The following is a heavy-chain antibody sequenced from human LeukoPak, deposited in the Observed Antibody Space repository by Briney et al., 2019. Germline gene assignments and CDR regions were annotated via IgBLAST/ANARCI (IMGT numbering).Heavy chain of an antibody. CDR2: IYSGVRT. J-gene: IGHJ5*02. Sequence: GGSLRLSCAASGFTVSSNYMSWVRQAPGKGLEWVSVIYSGVRTYYADSVKGRFTISIDNSKNTLYLQMNSLRAEDTAVYYCARRSGNHWGQGTLVTVSS. CDR3: ARRSGNH. V-gene: IGHV3-53*01. D-gene: IGHD1-1*01. CDR1: GFTVSSNY.